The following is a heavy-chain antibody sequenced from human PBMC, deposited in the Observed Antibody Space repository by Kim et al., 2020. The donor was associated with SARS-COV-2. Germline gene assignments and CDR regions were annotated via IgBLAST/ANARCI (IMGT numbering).Heavy chain of an antibody. CDR1: GFTFSSYS. Sequence: GGSLRLSCAASGFTFSSYSMNWVRQAPGKGLEWVSSITSSSSYIYYADSVKGRFTISRDNSKNSLYLQMNSLRAEDTAVYYCARVRVGATYRGYDYYGMDVWGQGATVTVSS. D-gene: IGHD1-26*01. V-gene: IGHV3-21*01. J-gene: IGHJ6*02. CDR3: ARVRVGATYRGYDYYGMDV. CDR2: ITSSSSYI.